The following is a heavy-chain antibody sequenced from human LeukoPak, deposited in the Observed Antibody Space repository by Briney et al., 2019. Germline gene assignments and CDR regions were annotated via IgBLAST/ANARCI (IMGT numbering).Heavy chain of an antibody. CDR3: AKGRYQRIAAAGTGDY. D-gene: IGHD6-13*01. V-gene: IGHV3-48*01. CDR1: GFIFSNYN. J-gene: IGHJ4*02. Sequence: TGGSLRLSCAASGFIFSNYNMNWVRQAPGKGLEWVSYISSSSSTIYYADSVKGRFTISRDNAKNSLYLQMNSLRAEDTAVYYCAKGRYQRIAAAGTGDYWGQGTLVTVSS. CDR2: ISSSSSTI.